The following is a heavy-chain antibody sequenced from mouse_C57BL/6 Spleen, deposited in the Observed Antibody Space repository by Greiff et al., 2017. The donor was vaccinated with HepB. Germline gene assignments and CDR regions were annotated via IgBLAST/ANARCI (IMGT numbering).Heavy chain of an antibody. CDR2: INYDGSST. J-gene: IGHJ4*01. Sequence: EVMLVESEGGLVQPGSSMKLSCTASGFTFSDYYMAWVRQVPEKGLEWVANINYDGSSTYYLDSLKSRFIISRENAKNILYLQISSLKSEDTATYCCARDQAGYAMDYWGQGTSVTVSS. V-gene: IGHV5-16*01. CDR3: ARDQAGYAMDY. CDR1: GFTFSDYY. D-gene: IGHD3-2*02.